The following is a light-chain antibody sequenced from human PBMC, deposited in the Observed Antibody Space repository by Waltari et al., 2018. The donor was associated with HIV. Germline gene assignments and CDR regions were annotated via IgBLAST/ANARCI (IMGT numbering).Light chain of an antibody. Sequence: QSALTQPASVSGSPGQSITISCTGTSSDVGGYNYVSWYQQHPGKAHILMVSAVSNRPRGVSNRFPGSRCGNTAPLTISGIQAEDEADYYCRSYASSSARFGGATKLTVL. CDR2: AVS. CDR3: RSYASSSAR. V-gene: IGLV2-14*01. J-gene: IGLJ2*01. CDR1: SSDVGGYNY.